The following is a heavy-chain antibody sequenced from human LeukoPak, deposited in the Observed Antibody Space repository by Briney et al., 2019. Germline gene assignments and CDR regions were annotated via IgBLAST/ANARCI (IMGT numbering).Heavy chain of an antibody. D-gene: IGHD1-14*01. CDR3: ARVLTELSYYYYMDV. CDR1: GGSISSGSYY. Sequence: SETLSLTCTVSGGSISSGSYYWSWIRQPAGKGLEWIGYIYYSGSTNYNPSLKSRVTISVDTSKNQFSLKLSSVTAADTAVYYCARVLTELSYYYYMDVWGKGTTVTVSS. J-gene: IGHJ6*03. CDR2: IYYSGST. V-gene: IGHV4-61*10.